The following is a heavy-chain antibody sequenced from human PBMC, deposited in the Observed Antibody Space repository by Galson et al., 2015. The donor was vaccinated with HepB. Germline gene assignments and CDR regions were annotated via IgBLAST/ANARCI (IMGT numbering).Heavy chain of an antibody. Sequence: SLRLSCAASGFTFSSYAMHWVRQAPGKGLEYVSAISSNGGSTYYADSVKGRFTISRDNSKNTLYLQMSSLRAEDTAVYYCVKMGYCSSTSCYSFFDYWGQGTLVTVSS. CDR3: VKMGYCSSTSCYSFFDY. J-gene: IGHJ4*02. D-gene: IGHD2-2*01. V-gene: IGHV3-64D*06. CDR2: ISSNGGST. CDR1: GFTFSSYA.